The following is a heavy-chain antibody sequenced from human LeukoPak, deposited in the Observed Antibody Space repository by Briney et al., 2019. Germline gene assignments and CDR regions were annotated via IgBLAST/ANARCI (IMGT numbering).Heavy chain of an antibody. D-gene: IGHD1-14*01. CDR2: TYYGGDT. CDR3: ARLSHKSGEPAVLAWGPKRKHYFYGMDL. Sequence: KPSETLSLTCKVSGGSISSKYWSWIRQPPGKALEWIGSTYYGGDTNYTPSLKSRVSISVDTTNKQVFLQLTSVTAADTAVYYCARLSHKSGEPAVLAWGPKRKHYFYGMDLWGQGTSVTVSS. J-gene: IGHJ6*02. V-gene: IGHV4-59*08. CDR1: GGSISSKY.